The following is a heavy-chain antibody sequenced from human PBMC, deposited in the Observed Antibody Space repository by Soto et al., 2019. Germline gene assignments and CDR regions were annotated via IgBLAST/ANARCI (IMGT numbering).Heavy chain of an antibody. CDR3: AGFSSYYYDSSGYYQNVLVDY. V-gene: IGHV4-31*03. D-gene: IGHD3-22*01. Sequence: SETLSLTCTVSGGSISSGGYYWSWIRQHPGKGLEWIGYIYYSGSTYYNPSLKSRVTISVDTSKNQFPLKLSSVTAADTAVYYCAGFSSYYYDSSGYYQNVLVDYWGQGTLVTVSS. CDR1: GGSISSGGYY. J-gene: IGHJ4*02. CDR2: IYYSGST.